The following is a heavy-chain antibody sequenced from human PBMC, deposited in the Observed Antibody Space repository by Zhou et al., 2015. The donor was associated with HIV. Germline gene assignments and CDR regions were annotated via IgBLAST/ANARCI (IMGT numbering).Heavy chain of an antibody. Sequence: QVQLVQSGAEVKKPGSSVKVSCKASGGTFSSYAISWVRQAPGQGLEWMGGIIPIFGTANYAQKFQGRVTITADESTSTAYMELSSLRSEDTAVYYCATDLPGDDDSSGYYHFDYWGQGTLVTVSS. CDR2: IIPIFGTA. CDR1: GGTFSSYA. J-gene: IGHJ4*02. V-gene: IGHV1-69*12. CDR3: ATDLPGDDDSSGYYHFDY. D-gene: IGHD3-22*01.